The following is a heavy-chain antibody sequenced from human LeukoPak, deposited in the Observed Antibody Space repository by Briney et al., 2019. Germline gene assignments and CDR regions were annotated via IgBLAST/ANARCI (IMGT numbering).Heavy chain of an antibody. J-gene: IGHJ4*02. Sequence: GGSLRLSCAASGFTFSSYEMNWVRQAPGKGLEWVSYISSSGSTIYYADSVKGRFTISRDNAKNSLYLQMNSLRAEDTAVYYCARIYDSSDYWGQGTLVTVPS. D-gene: IGHD3-22*01. CDR1: GFTFSSYE. CDR3: ARIYDSSDY. CDR2: ISSSGSTI. V-gene: IGHV3-48*03.